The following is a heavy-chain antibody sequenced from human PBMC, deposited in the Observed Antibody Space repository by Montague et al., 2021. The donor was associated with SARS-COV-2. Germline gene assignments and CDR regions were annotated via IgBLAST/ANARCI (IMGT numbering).Heavy chain of an antibody. Sequence: SETLSLTCAVSGDSISSSNWWSWVRQPPGKGLEWIGEIYHGGSTNYNPSLKSRVTISIDESRNQSSLSLSSLTAADTAVYYCARLDGLGYWGQGTLVAVSS. CDR1: GDSISSSNW. CDR2: IYHGGST. D-gene: IGHD3/OR15-3a*01. CDR3: ARLDGLGY. V-gene: IGHV4-4*02. J-gene: IGHJ4*02.